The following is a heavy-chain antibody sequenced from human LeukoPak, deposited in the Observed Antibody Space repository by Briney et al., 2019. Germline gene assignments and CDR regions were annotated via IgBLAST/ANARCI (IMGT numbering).Heavy chain of an antibody. D-gene: IGHD2-21*02. Sequence: ASVKVSCKASGCTFSSYAISWVRQAPGQGLEWMGGIIPIFGTANYAQKFQGRVTITADESTSTAYMELSSLRSEDTAVYYCARVNCGGDCYFDYWGQGTLVTVSS. CDR3: ARVNCGGDCYFDY. CDR1: GCTFSSYA. CDR2: IIPIFGTA. J-gene: IGHJ4*02. V-gene: IGHV1-69*13.